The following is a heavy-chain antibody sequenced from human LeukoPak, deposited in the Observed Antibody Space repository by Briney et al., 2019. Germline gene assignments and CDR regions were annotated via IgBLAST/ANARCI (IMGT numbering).Heavy chain of an antibody. CDR2: IYHSGST. Sequence: SETLSLTCTVSGGSISSGGYSWSWIRQPPGKGPEWIGYIYHSGSTYYNPSLKSRVTISVDRSKNQFSLKLSSVTAADTAVYYCATSFSGYSYGSPLDYWGQGTLVTVSS. CDR1: GGSISSGGYS. J-gene: IGHJ4*02. D-gene: IGHD5-18*01. V-gene: IGHV4-30-2*01. CDR3: ATSFSGYSYGSPLDY.